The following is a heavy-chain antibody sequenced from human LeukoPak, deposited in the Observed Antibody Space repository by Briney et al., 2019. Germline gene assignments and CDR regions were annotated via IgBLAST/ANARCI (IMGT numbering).Heavy chain of an antibody. CDR2: ISGSGVNT. J-gene: IGHJ5*01. V-gene: IGHV3-23*01. Sequence: SGGSLRLSCAASGLSFVTYAMSWVRQAPGKGLEWVSGISGSGVNTYYADSVKGRFTISRDKSKNTLYLQMDGLRAEDTAVYYCAKGYVSGHYDINWFDSWGQGTLVIVSS. CDR1: GLSFVTYA. D-gene: IGHD6-19*01. CDR3: AKGYVSGHYDINWFDS.